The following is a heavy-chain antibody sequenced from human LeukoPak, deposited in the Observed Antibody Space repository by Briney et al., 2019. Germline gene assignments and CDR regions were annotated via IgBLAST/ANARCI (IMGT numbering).Heavy chain of an antibody. CDR1: GYTFTGYY. D-gene: IGHD2-2*01. Sequence: ASVKVSCKASGYTFTGYYMHWVRQAPGQGLEWMGWINPNSGGTDYAQKFQGRVTMTRDTSISTACMELSRLRSDDTAVYYCARGTARKYQLLSEMIDYWGQGTLVTVSS. V-gene: IGHV1-2*02. CDR3: ARGTARKYQLLSEMIDY. J-gene: IGHJ4*02. CDR2: INPNSGGT.